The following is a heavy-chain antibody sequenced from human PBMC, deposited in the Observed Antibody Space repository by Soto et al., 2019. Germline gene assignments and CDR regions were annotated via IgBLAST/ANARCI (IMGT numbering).Heavy chain of an antibody. CDR3: ASSDRSGFSPFDS. J-gene: IGHJ4*02. V-gene: IGHV4-59*01. Sequence: QVQLQESGPGLVKPSETLALTCSVSGDSMSRYYWSWIRQPPGKGLEWIGYFYYRGSTNYNPSLKSRVTISVDTSKSQFSLKLSSVTAADTAVYYCASSDRSGFSPFDSWGQGTLVTVSS. CDR1: GDSMSRYY. D-gene: IGHD3-22*01. CDR2: FYYRGST.